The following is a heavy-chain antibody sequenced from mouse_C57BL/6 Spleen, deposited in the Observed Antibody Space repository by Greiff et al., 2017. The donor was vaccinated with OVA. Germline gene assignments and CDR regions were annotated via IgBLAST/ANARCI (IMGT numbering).Heavy chain of an antibody. CDR3: ARSWDGRLDY. CDR1: GYAFSSSW. D-gene: IGHD4-1*01. Sequence: VQLQQSGPELVKPGASVKISCKASGYAFSSSWMNWVKQRPGKGLEWIGRIYPGDGDTKYNGKFKGKATLTADKSSSTAYMQLSSLTSEDSAVYFCARSWDGRLDYWGQGTTLTVSS. J-gene: IGHJ2*01. CDR2: IYPGDGDT. V-gene: IGHV1-82*01.